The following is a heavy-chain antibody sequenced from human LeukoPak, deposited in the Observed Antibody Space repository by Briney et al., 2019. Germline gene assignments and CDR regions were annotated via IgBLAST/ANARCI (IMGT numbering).Heavy chain of an antibody. Sequence: GRSLRLSCAASGFTFSSYAMHWVRQAPGKGLEWVAVISYDGSNKYYADSVKGRFTISRDNSKNTLYLQMNSLRAEDTAVYYCARDLWFGELLKGGAFDYWGQGTLVTVSS. V-gene: IGHV3-30-3*01. CDR1: GFTFSSYA. CDR2: ISYDGSNK. D-gene: IGHD3-10*01. CDR3: ARDLWFGELLKGGAFDY. J-gene: IGHJ4*02.